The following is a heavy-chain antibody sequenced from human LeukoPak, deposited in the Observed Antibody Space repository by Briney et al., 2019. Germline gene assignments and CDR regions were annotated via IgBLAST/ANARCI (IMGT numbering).Heavy chain of an antibody. CDR3: ARAEDYYDILTGYSNFYWYFDL. V-gene: IGHV4-31*02. J-gene: IGHJ2*01. CDR2: IYYSGST. Sequence: LRLSCAASGFTFSSYAMSWVRQHPGKGLEWIGYIYYSGSTYYNPSLKSRVIISVGTSENQFSLKLSSVTAADTGVYYCARAEDYYDILTGYSNFYWYFDLWGRGTLVTVSS. D-gene: IGHD3-9*01. CDR1: GFTFSSYA.